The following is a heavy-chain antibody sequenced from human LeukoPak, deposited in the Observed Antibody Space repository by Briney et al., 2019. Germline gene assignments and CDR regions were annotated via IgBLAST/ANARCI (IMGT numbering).Heavy chain of an antibody. J-gene: IGHJ4*02. D-gene: IGHD6-6*01. CDR1: GGSISSGDYY. Sequence: SETLSLTCIVSGGSISSGDYYWNWISQPPGKGLEWIGYIYYSGSTYYNPSLKSRLTISVDTSKNQFSLRLSSVTAADTAVYYCARVAVVAARPGSVDYWGQGTLVTVSS. V-gene: IGHV4-30-4*08. CDR2: IYYSGST. CDR3: ARVAVVAARPGSVDY.